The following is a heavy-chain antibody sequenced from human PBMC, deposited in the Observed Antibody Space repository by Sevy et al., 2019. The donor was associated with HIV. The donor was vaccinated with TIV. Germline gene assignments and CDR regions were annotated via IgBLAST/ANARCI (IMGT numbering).Heavy chain of an antibody. V-gene: IGHV3-74*01. J-gene: IGHJ5*02. D-gene: IGHD4-17*01. CDR1: GFSFSRYF. Sequence: GGSLRLSCAASGFSFSRYFMHWVRQAPGEGLVWVSRINSDGSTTNYADSVEGRFIVSRDNAKKTLYLELHSLRVEDTATYYCARDTLGYGGNPNLDLDLWGQRTLVTISS. CDR3: ARDTLGYGGNPNLDLDL. CDR2: INSDGSTT.